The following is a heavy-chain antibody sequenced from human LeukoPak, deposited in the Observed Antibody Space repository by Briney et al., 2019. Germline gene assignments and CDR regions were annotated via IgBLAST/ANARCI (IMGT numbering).Heavy chain of an antibody. CDR3: ARVRGGRSWYYYGMDV. CDR1: GFTFSSYG. V-gene: IGHV3-30*13. D-gene: IGHD3-16*01. J-gene: IGHJ6*02. Sequence: GGSLRLSCAASGFTFSSYGMHWVRQAPGKGLEWVAVISYDGDNEYYADSVKGQFTISRDNSKDRLYLQMNSLRPEDTAMYYCARVRGGRSWYYYGMDVWGRGTTVTVSS. CDR2: ISYDGDNE.